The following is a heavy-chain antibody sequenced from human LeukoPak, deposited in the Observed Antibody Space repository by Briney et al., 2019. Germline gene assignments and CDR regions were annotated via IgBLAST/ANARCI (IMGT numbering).Heavy chain of an antibody. CDR2: IYYNGST. Sequence: PSETLSLTCTVSGGSISSYYWSWIRQPPGKGLEWIGYIYYNGSTNYNPSLKSRVTTSVDTSKNQFSLKLSSVTAADTAVYYCARRLYYYDSTFDYWGQGTLVTVSS. J-gene: IGHJ4*02. D-gene: IGHD3-22*01. CDR3: ARRLYYYDSTFDY. V-gene: IGHV4-59*01. CDR1: GGSISSYY.